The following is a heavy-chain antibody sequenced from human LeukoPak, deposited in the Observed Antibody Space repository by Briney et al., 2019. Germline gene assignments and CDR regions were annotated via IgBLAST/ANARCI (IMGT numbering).Heavy chain of an antibody. V-gene: IGHV1-69*13. Sequence: GASVKVSCKASRGTFSSYAISWVRQAPGQGLEWMGGIIPIFGTANYAQKFQGRVTITADESTSTAYMELSSLRSEDTAVYYCARGEPIAARSLDYWGQGTLVTVSS. CDR3: ARGEPIAARSLDY. CDR1: RGTFSSYA. D-gene: IGHD6-6*01. CDR2: IIPIFGTA. J-gene: IGHJ4*02.